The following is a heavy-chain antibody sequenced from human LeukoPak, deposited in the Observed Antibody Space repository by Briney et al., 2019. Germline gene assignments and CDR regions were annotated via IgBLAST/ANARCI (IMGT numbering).Heavy chain of an antibody. J-gene: IGHJ4*02. D-gene: IGHD1-26*01. CDR1: GYTFTGHY. CDR3: ARAMWELPSDYYYDF. Sequence: ASVKVSCKASGYTFTGHYLNWLRQAPGRGLEWMGRINPNSGDTKYADKFLGRVIMTRDTSTSTAYLELNGLRSDDTASYYCARAMWELPSDYYYDFWGQGTLVTVSS. V-gene: IGHV1-2*06. CDR2: INPNSGDT.